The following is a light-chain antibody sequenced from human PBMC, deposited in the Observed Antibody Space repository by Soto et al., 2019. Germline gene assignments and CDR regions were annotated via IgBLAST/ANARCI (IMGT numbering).Light chain of an antibody. CDR3: RHYNTYSPPYT. CDR2: KAT. J-gene: IGKJ2*01. V-gene: IGKV1-5*03. Sequence: DIQMTQSPSTLSASVGDRVTITCRASQSISCWLAWYQQKPGKAPNLLIYKATSLVSGVPSRFSGSGSGTEFTLTITSLQPDDFATYFCRHYNTYSPPYTFGQGTRLEIK. CDR1: QSISCW.